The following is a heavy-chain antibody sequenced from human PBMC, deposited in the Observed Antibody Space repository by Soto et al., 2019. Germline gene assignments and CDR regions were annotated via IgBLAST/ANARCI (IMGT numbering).Heavy chain of an antibody. J-gene: IGHJ4*02. V-gene: IGHV3-21*01. CDR3: ARASGYSSGWYSIPYFDS. CDR1: GFTVNTYS. CDR2: ISSSSSYI. D-gene: IGHD6-19*01. Sequence: GGSLRLSCAASGFTVNTYSMNWVRQAPGKGLEWVSYISSSSSYIYYADSVKGRLTISRDNAKNSLYLQMNSLRAEDTAVYYCARASGYSSGWYSIPYFDSWGQGTLVTVSS.